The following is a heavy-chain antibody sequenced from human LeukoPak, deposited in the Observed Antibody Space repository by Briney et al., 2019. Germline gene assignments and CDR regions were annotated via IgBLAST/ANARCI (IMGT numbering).Heavy chain of an antibody. CDR1: GFTFSNYG. J-gene: IGHJ4*02. CDR3: AKCGYSSGWTAGEGRLV. Sequence: SGGSLRLSCAASGFTFSNYGMSWARQAPGKGLEWVSAISGSGGSTYYADSVKGRFTIPRDNSKNTLYLQMNSLRAEDTAVYYCAKCGYSSGWTAGEGRLVWGQGTLVTVSS. D-gene: IGHD6-19*01. V-gene: IGHV3-23*01. CDR2: ISGSGGST.